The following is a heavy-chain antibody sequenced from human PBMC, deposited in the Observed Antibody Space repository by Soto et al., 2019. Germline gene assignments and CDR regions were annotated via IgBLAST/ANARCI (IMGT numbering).Heavy chain of an antibody. CDR2: IYYSGST. J-gene: IGHJ6*03. CDR3: ARETRQLRFGYYYYMDV. V-gene: IGHV4-39*07. CDR1: GGSISSSSYY. Sequence: PSETLSLTCTVSGGSISSSSYYWGWIRQPPGKGLEWIGSIYYSGSTYYNPSLKSRVTISVDTSKNQFSLKLSSVTAADTAVYNCARETRQLRFGYYYYMDVWGKGTTVTVSS. D-gene: IGHD3-3*01.